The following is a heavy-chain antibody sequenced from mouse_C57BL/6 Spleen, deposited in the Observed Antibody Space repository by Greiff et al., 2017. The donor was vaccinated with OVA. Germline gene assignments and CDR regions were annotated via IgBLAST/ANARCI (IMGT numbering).Heavy chain of an antibody. V-gene: IGHV1-61*01. Sequence: QVQLQQPGAELVRPGSSVKLSCKASGYTFTSYWMDWVKQRPGQGLEWIGNIYPSDSETHYNQKFKDKAPLTVAKSSSTAYMQLSSLTSEDSAVYYGARSAGSREGYCDDWGKGTTLTVSS. CDR1: GYTFTSYW. J-gene: IGHJ2*01. CDR2: IYPSDSET. CDR3: ARSAGSREGYCDD.